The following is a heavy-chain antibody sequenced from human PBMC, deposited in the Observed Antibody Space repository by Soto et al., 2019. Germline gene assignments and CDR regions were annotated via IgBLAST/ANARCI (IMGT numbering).Heavy chain of an antibody. V-gene: IGHV1-24*01. Sequence: ASVKVSCKVSGYTLTELSMHWVRQAPGKGLEWMGGFDPEDGETIYAQKFQGRVTMTEDTSTDTAYMELSSLRSEDTAVYYCAARGRITMVRGVIITANWFDPWGQGTLVTVSS. CDR1: GYTLTELS. CDR3: AARGRITMVRGVIITANWFDP. CDR2: FDPEDGET. D-gene: IGHD3-10*01. J-gene: IGHJ5*02.